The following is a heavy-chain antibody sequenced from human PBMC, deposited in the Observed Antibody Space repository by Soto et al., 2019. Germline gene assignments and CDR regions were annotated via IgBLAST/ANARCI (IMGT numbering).Heavy chain of an antibody. Sequence: GGSLRLSCAASGFTFSSYAMTWVRQAPGKGLEWVSAISSSGPSTYYADSVKGRFTISRDNSKNTLYLQMNSLRADDTAVYYCAKLLYGYYYYGMDVWGQGTTVTVSS. CDR3: AKLLYGYYYYGMDV. CDR1: GFTFSSYA. CDR2: ISSSGPST. V-gene: IGHV3-23*01. D-gene: IGHD2-15*01. J-gene: IGHJ6*02.